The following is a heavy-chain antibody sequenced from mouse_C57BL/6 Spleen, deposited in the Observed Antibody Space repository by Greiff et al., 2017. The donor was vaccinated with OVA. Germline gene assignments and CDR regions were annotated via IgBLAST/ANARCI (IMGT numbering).Heavy chain of an antibody. CDR3: ASYYGNLFAY. D-gene: IGHD2-1*01. CDR2: IDPSDSYT. V-gene: IGHV1-69*01. J-gene: IGHJ3*01. Sequence: QVQLKQPGAELVMPGASVKLSCKASGYTFTSYWMHWVKQRPGQGLEWIGEIDPSDSYTNYNQKFKGKSTLTVDKSSSTAYMQLSSLTSEDSAVYYCASYYGNLFAYWGQGTLVTVSA. CDR1: GYTFTSYW.